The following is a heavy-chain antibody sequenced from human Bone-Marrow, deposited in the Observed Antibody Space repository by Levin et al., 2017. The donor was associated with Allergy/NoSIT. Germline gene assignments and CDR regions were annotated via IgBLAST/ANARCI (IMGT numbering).Heavy chain of an antibody. CDR2: INHSGGT. CDR1: GGSFSGYY. Sequence: PSETLSLTCAVSGGSFSGYYWSWIRQTPGKGLEWIGEINHSGGTTYNPSLKSRVTMSVDTSKNQFSLNLRSVTAADTAVYYCAREYYYGSASYVTKPSMDVWGKGTTVTVSS. J-gene: IGHJ6*03. CDR3: AREYYYGSASYVTKPSMDV. D-gene: IGHD3-10*01. V-gene: IGHV4-34*01.